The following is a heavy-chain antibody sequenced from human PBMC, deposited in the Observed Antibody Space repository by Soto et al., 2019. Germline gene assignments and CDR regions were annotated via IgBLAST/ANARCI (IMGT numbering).Heavy chain of an antibody. Sequence: HPGGSLRLSCEASGFTFSGFDMHWVRQPTGKGLEWVSTIGTAGDTYYAVSVKGRFTISRDNAKNSLSLQMNSLRAGDTAAYFCARGQEVGAHFFDSWGQGTQVTVSS. CDR1: GFTFSGFD. J-gene: IGHJ4*02. CDR3: ARGQEVGAHFFDS. CDR2: IGTAGDT. V-gene: IGHV3-13*01. D-gene: IGHD2-15*01.